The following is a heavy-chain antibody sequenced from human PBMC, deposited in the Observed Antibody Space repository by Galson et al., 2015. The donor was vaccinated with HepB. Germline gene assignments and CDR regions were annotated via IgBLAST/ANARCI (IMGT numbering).Heavy chain of an antibody. J-gene: IGHJ3*02. CDR3: ATNYRPMIRGVYRVGAFDI. CDR1: GFIFSSYV. D-gene: IGHD3-10*01. CDR2: ISYDGSNK. V-gene: IGHV3-30*03. Sequence: SLRLSCAASGFIFSSYVMHWVRQAPGRGLEWVAVISYDGSNKYYADSVKGRFTISRDNSKNTLYLQMNSLRVEDTAVYYCATNYRPMIRGVYRVGAFDIWGQGTMVTVSS.